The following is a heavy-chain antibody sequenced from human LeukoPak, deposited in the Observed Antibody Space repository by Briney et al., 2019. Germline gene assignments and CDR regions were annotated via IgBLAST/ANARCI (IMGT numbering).Heavy chain of an antibody. Sequence: SETLSLTCTVSGGSISSYYWSWIRQPAGKGLEWIGRIYTSGSTNYNPSLKSRVTISVDTSKNQFSLKLSSVTAADTAVYYCARDQRVDYGDYAWWFDPWGQGTLVTVSS. D-gene: IGHD4-17*01. CDR2: IYTSGST. CDR1: GGSISSYY. J-gene: IGHJ5*02. CDR3: ARDQRVDYGDYAWWFDP. V-gene: IGHV4-4*07.